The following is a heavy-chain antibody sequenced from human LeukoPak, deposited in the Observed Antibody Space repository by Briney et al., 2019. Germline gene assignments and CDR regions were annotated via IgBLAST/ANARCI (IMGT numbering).Heavy chain of an antibody. V-gene: IGHV4-4*02. CDR3: AREGGPYRPLDY. J-gene: IGHJ4*02. CDR2: VNLQGST. Sequence: SGTLSLTCGVSGGSITSTNYWTWVRQPPGKGLEWIGEVNLQGSTNYNPSLMGRVAISVDMSENPISLQLTSVTDADTAVYYCAREGGPYRPLDYSGQGTLVTVSS. CDR1: GGSITSTNY.